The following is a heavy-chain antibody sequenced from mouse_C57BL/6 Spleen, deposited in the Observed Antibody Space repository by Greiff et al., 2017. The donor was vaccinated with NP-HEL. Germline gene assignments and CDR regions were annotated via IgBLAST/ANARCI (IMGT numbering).Heavy chain of an antibody. V-gene: IGHV5-17*01. D-gene: IGHD2-4*01. CDR3: ARGYYDYDEGYAMDY. J-gene: IGHJ4*01. CDR2: ISSGSSTI. CDR1: GFTFSDYG. Sequence: EVKLVESGGGLVKPGGSLKLSCAASGFTFSDYGMHWVRQAPEKGLEWVAYISSGSSTIYYVDTVKGRFTISRDNAKNTLFLQMTSLRSEDTAMYYCARGYYDYDEGYAMDYWGQGTSVTVSS.